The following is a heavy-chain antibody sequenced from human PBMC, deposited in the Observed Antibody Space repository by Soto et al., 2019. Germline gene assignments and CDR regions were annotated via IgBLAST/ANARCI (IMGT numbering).Heavy chain of an antibody. V-gene: IGHV1-3*01. J-gene: IGHJ6*02. CDR1: GYTFTSYA. D-gene: IGHD4-17*01. CDR2: INAGNGNT. Sequence: QVQLVQSGAEVKKPGASVKVSCKASGYTFTSYAMHWVRQAPGQRLEWMGWINAGNGNTKYSQKFQGRVTITRDTSAGTAYMELSSLRSEDTAVYYCARVGGMTTVTTSYYYYGMDVWGQGTTVTVSS. CDR3: ARVGGMTTVTTSYYYYGMDV.